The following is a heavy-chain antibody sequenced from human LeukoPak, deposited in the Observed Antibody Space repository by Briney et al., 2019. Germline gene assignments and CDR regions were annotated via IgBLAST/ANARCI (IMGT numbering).Heavy chain of an antibody. V-gene: IGHV3-23*01. CDR2: ISGSGGST. J-gene: IGHJ4*02. CDR3: AKDNSGYVWRDYFDS. D-gene: IGHD3-16*01. CDR1: GFTFSSYA. Sequence: PGGSLRLSCAASGFTFSSYAMSWVRQAPGKGLEWVSAISGSGGSTYYADSVKGRFTISRDNTKNTVYLEMNSLRGEDTAVYYCAKDNSGYVWRDYFDSWGQGTRVTVSS.